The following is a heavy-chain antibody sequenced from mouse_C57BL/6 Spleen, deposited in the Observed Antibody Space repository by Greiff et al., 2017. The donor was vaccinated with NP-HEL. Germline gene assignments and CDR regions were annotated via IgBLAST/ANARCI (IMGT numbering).Heavy chain of an antibody. CDR1: GYTFTDYN. J-gene: IGHJ3*01. Sequence: VQLQQSGPELVKPGASVKMSCKASGYTFTDYNMHWVKQSHGKSLEWIGYINPNNGGTSYNQKFKGKATLTVNKSSSTAYMELRSLTSEDSAVYYCARSLITTALSPEAYWGQGTLVTVSA. V-gene: IGHV1-22*01. CDR2: INPNNGGT. D-gene: IGHD1-1*01. CDR3: ARSLITTALSPEAY.